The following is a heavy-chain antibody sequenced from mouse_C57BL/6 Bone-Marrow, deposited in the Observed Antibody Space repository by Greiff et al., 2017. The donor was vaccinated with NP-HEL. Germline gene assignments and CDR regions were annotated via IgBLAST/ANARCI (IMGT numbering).Heavy chain of an antibody. CDR1: GYTFTDYY. D-gene: IGHD1-1*01. CDR3: ARRIILPYYYSSNPFDY. CDR2: INPNNGGT. J-gene: IGHJ2*01. Sequence: EVQLQQSGPELVKPGASVKISCKASGYTFTDYYMNWVKQSHGKSLEWIGDINPNNGGTSYNQKFKGKATLTVDKSSSTAYMELRSLTSEDSAVYYCARRIILPYYYSSNPFDYWGQGTTLTVSS. V-gene: IGHV1-26*01.